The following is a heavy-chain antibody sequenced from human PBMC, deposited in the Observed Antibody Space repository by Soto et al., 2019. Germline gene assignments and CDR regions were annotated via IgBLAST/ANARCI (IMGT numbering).Heavy chain of an antibody. V-gene: IGHV4-34*01. CDR2: INHSGST. Sequence: QVQLQQWGAGLLKPSETLSLTCAVYGGSFSGYYWSWIRQPPGKGLEWIGEINHSGSTNYNPSLKSRVTISVDTSKNQFSLKLSSVTAADTAVYYCARGGGQCEGQLLCRRFGYWGQGTLVTVSS. CDR1: GGSFSGYY. CDR3: ARGGGQCEGQLLCRRFGY. J-gene: IGHJ4*02. D-gene: IGHD2-2*01.